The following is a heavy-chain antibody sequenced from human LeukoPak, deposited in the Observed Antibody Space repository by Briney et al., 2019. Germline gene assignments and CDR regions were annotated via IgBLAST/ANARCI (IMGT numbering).Heavy chain of an antibody. CDR1: GYTFTGYY. V-gene: IGHV1-2*02. CDR3: AREGLRNNWFDP. Sequence: ASVKVSCKASGYTFTGYYMHWVRQAPGQGLEWMGWINPNSGGTNYAQKFQGRVTMTRDTSISTAYMELNRLRSDDTAVYYCAREGLRNNWFDPWGQGTLVTVSS. CDR2: INPNSGGT. J-gene: IGHJ5*02.